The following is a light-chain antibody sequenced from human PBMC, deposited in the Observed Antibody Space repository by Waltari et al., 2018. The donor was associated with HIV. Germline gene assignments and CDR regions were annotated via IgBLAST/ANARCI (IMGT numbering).Light chain of an antibody. V-gene: IGLV3-21*02. CDR1: NLGKYS. Sequence: SYVLTQAPSVSVAPGQTATISCGNLGKYSVQWYRQKPGRAPDLVVCDDTDRFSGTPARMSGANSGNRATLTISSVEAGDEAVYYCQVWDRSYKEAVFGGGT. CDR3: QVWDRSYKEAV. CDR2: DDT. J-gene: IGLJ2*01.